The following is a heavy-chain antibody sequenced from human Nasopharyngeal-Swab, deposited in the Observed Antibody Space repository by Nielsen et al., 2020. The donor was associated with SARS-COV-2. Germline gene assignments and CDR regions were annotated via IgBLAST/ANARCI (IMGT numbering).Heavy chain of an antibody. J-gene: IGHJ4*02. V-gene: IGHV3-23*01. Sequence: GESLKISCATSGFTFSSYAMSWVRQAPGKGLEWVSAISDSGSSTYYADSVRGRFTLSRDNSRNTLYLQMNSLRAEDTAVYYCAKIPVYQWLTHYFDYWGQGTLVTVSS. D-gene: IGHD6-19*01. CDR2: ISDSGSST. CDR3: AKIPVYQWLTHYFDY. CDR1: GFTFSSYA.